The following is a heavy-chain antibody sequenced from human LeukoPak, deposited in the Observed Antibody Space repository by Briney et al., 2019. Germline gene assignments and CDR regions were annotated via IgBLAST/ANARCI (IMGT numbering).Heavy chain of an antibody. J-gene: IGHJ4*02. D-gene: IGHD2-15*01. Sequence: ASVKVSCKASGYTFTGYGISWVRQAPGQGLEWMGWISAYNGNTNYAQKLQGRVTMTTDTSTSTAYMELRSLRSDDTAVYYCARDGTVVAGPTGFDYWGQGTLVTVSS. CDR2: ISAYNGNT. CDR1: GYTFTGYG. CDR3: ARDGTVVAGPTGFDY. V-gene: IGHV1-18*01.